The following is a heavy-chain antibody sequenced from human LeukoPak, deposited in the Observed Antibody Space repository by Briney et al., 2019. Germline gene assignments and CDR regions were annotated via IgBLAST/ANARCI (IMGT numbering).Heavy chain of an antibody. V-gene: IGHV3-21*01. J-gene: IGHJ4*02. CDR1: GFTFSFYS. Sequence: GGSLRLSCAASGFTFSFYSMNWVRQAPGKGLEWVSSISSSDNYIYYADSVKGRFTISRDNAKNSLYLQMNSLRAEDTAVYYCARVRAPDTALDYWGQGTLVTVSS. CDR3: ARVRAPDTALDY. D-gene: IGHD5-18*01. CDR2: ISSSDNYI.